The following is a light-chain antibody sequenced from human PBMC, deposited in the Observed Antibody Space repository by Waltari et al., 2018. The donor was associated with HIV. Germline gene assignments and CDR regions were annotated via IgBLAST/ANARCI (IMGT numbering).Light chain of an antibody. CDR3: SSYTNAFTYV. CDR2: EVS. CDR1: SSDVGGYDY. J-gene: IGLJ1*01. Sequence: QSALTQPASVSGSPGQSITISCTGTSSDVGGYDYVSWYQHHPGKAPKLLIWEVSRRPSGVSHRFSGSKSGNTASLTISGLQAEDEGDYYCSSYTNAFTYVFGTGTKVTVL. V-gene: IGLV2-14*01.